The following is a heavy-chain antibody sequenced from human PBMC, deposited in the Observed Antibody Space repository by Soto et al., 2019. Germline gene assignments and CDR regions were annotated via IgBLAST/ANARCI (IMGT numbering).Heavy chain of an antibody. V-gene: IGHV4-39*01. CDR3: ARFSGSYYYAMDV. J-gene: IGHJ6*02. CDR2: IYYSGST. CDR1: GGSISSSSYY. D-gene: IGHD6-19*01. Sequence: PSETLSLTCTVSGGSISSSSYYWGWIRQPPGKGLEWIGSIYYSGSTYYNPSLKSRVTISVDTSKNQFSLKLSSVTAADTALYYCARFSGSYYYAMDVWGQGSTVTVSS.